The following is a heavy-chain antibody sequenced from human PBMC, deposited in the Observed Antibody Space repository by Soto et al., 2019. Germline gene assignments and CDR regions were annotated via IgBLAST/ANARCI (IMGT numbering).Heavy chain of an antibody. J-gene: IGHJ4*02. CDR1: GFTFSSYA. CDR3: ARDSMVRGVISGYFDY. Sequence: GGSLRLSCAASGFTFSSYAMHWVRQAPGKGLEWVAVISYDGSNKYYADSVKGRFTTSRDNSKNTLYLQMNSLRAEDTAVYYCARDSMVRGVISGYFDYWGQGTLVTVSS. CDR2: ISYDGSNK. D-gene: IGHD3-10*01. V-gene: IGHV3-30-3*01.